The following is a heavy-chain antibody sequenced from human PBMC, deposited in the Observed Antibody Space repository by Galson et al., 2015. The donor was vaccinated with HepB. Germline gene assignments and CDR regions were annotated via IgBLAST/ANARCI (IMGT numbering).Heavy chain of an antibody. CDR1: GSTFSAYG. CDR2: ICSDGTSE. J-gene: IGHJ4*02. V-gene: IGHV3-33*08. CDR3: ARPYRPDECDFLIEY. D-gene: IGHD3/OR15-3a*01. Sequence: SLRLSCAASGSTFSAYGIHWVRQAPGKGLEWVAVICSDGTSEYYADSVKGRFTISRDNSKNTLYLQLNSLRAEDTAVYYCARPYRPDECDFLIEYWGRGTLVTVSS.